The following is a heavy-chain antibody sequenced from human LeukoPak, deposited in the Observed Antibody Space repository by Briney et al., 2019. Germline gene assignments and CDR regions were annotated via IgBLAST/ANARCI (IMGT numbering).Heavy chain of an antibody. J-gene: IGHJ6*02. D-gene: IGHD6-6*01. CDR3: ARGSYRMGVRYSSSSCGMDV. V-gene: IGHV4-59*01. CDR1: GGSISSYY. Sequence: PSETLSLTCTVSGGSISSYYWSWIRQPPGKGLEWIGYIYYSGSTNYNPSLKSRVTISVDTSKNQFSLKLSSVTAADTAVYYCARGSYRMGVRYSSSSCGMDVWGQGTTVTVSS. CDR2: IYYSGST.